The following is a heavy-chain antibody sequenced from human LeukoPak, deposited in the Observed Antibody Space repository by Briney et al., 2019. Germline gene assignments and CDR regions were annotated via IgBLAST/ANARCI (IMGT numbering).Heavy chain of an antibody. CDR1: GYTFDHYA. J-gene: IGHJ4*02. CDR3: ARDSAILGIFFDS. D-gene: IGHD1-26*01. V-gene: IGHV1-18*01. Sequence: ASVKVSCKASGYTFDHYAISWVRQAPGQGLEWMGWINTYNGDTITAQKFQGRVTLTTDTSTTTASMELRSLRSDDTAFYYCARDSAILGIFFDSWGEGTLVTVSS. CDR2: INTYNGDT.